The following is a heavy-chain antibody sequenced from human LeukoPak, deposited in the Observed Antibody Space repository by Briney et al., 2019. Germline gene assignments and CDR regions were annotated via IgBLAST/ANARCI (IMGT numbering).Heavy chain of an antibody. J-gene: IGHJ4*02. V-gene: IGHV4-38-2*02. D-gene: IGHD1-26*01. CDR2: IYYTGIT. Sequence: SETLSLTCNVSSYSIRNGHYWGWVRQSPGKGLEWIGSIYYTGITYYKPSLKSRVTVSIDTSKNQFSLKLTSVTATDTAVYYCARESALGVERVGGYFDYWGQGALVTVFS. CDR3: ARESALGVERVGGYFDY. CDR1: SYSIRNGHY.